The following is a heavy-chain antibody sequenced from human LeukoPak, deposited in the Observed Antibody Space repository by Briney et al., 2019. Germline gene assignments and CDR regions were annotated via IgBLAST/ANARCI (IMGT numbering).Heavy chain of an antibody. CDR2: ISGDGDNT. V-gene: IGHV3-43*02. D-gene: IGHD1-26*01. CDR1: GFTLDDSA. CDR3: AKGVRSGTYYNCFDP. J-gene: IGHJ5*02. Sequence: LSGGSLRLSCVASGFTLDDSALHWVRQAPGKGLEWISLISGDGDNTYYADSVKGRFTISRDTSTNSLYLQMSSLRAEDTAFYYCAKGVRSGTYYNCFDPWGQGTLVTVSS.